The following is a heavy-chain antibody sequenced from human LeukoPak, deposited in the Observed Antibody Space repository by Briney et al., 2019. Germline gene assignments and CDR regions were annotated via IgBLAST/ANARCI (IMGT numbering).Heavy chain of an antibody. CDR1: GFTFSSYS. CDR3: ARDHSSGWYTYAFDI. CDR2: ISSSSSNI. Sequence: PGGSLRLSCAASGFTFSSYSMNWVRQAPGKGLEWVSSISSSSSNIYYADSVKGRFTISRDNAKNSLYLQMNSLRAEDTAFYFCARDHSSGWYTYAFDIWGQGTMVTVSS. D-gene: IGHD6-19*01. J-gene: IGHJ3*02. V-gene: IGHV3-21*01.